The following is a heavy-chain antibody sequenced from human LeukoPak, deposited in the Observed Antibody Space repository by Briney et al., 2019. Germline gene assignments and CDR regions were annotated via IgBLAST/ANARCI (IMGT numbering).Heavy chain of an antibody. CDR1: GFTFSSYS. CDR2: ISSSSSYI. CDR3: ASSQGYCSSTSCYTLNAFDI. V-gene: IGHV3-21*01. D-gene: IGHD2-2*01. J-gene: IGHJ3*02. Sequence: PGGSLRLSCAASGFTFSSYSMNWVRQAPGKGLEWVSSISSSSSYIYYADSVKGRFTTSRDNAKNSLYLQMNSLRAEDTAVYYCASSQGYCSSTSCYTLNAFDIWGQGTMVTVSS.